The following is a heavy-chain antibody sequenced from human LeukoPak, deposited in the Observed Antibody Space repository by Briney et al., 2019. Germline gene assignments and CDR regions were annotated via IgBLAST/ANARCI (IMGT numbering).Heavy chain of an antibody. D-gene: IGHD5-18*01. Sequence: SETLSLTGAVYGGSFSGFYWSWLRQPPGKGLVWIGEINHSESTNYNPSHKSLVTISVDTSKNQFSLKLSSVSAADTAVYYCASFESRGYSYGRPPLYYFDYWGQGTLVTVSS. J-gene: IGHJ4*02. CDR2: INHSEST. CDR1: GGSFSGFY. V-gene: IGHV4-34*01. CDR3: ASFESRGYSYGRPPLYYFDY.